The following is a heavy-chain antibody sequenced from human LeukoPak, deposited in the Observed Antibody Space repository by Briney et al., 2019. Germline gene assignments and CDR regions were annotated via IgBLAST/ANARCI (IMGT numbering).Heavy chain of an antibody. CDR1: GGSFSGYY. Sequence: SETLSLTCSVHGGSFSGYYWSWIHQPPGKGLEWIGEINHSGNTNYNPSLKSRVTISVDTSKNQFSLKLSSVTAADTAVYYCARGPYTYNHYYDTRSRRVFFDYWGQGTLVTVSS. D-gene: IGHD3-22*01. CDR2: INHSGNT. CDR3: ARGPYTYNHYYDTRSRRVFFDY. V-gene: IGHV4-34*01. J-gene: IGHJ4*02.